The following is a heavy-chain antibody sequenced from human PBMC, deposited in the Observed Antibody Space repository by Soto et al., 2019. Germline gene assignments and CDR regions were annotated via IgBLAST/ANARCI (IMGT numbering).Heavy chain of an antibody. J-gene: IGHJ6*04. D-gene: IGHD5-18*01. CDR2: ISYDGSDK. CDR3: ARDTGPNGYNYYFHGMGV. CDR1: GFTFSNYA. Sequence: GVSLRLSCAASGFTFSNYAMHWVRQAPGKGLEWVAVISYDGSDKYNANSVKGRFTISRDNSKNTLYLQMNSLRAEDTAVYYCARDTGPNGYNYYFHGMGVRGKVTTITVSS. V-gene: IGHV3-30-3*01.